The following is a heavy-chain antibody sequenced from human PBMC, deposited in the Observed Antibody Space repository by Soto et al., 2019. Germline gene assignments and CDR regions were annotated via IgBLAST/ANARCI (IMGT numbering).Heavy chain of an antibody. CDR3: ARHGFFSPWDYYYYYYMDV. V-gene: IGHV4-59*08. D-gene: IGHD3-10*01. Sequence: SETLSLTCTVSGGSISSYYWSWIRQPPGKGLEWIGYIYYSGSTNYNPSLKSRVTISVDTSKNQFSLKLSSATAADTAVYYCARHGFFSPWDYYYYYYMDVWGKGTTVTVSS. J-gene: IGHJ6*03. CDR2: IYYSGST. CDR1: GGSISSYY.